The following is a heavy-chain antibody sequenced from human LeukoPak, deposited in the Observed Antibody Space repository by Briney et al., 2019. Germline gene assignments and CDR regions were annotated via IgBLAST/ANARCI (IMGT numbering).Heavy chain of an antibody. CDR3: ARAVAGTHLDAFDI. D-gene: IGHD6-19*01. Sequence: ASVKVSCKASRYTFTGYAMHWVRQAPGQRLEWMGWINAGNGNTKYSQKFQGRVTITRDTSASTAYMELSSLRSEDTAVYYCARAVAGTHLDAFDIWGQGTMVTVSS. CDR1: RYTFTGYA. J-gene: IGHJ3*02. V-gene: IGHV1-3*01. CDR2: INAGNGNT.